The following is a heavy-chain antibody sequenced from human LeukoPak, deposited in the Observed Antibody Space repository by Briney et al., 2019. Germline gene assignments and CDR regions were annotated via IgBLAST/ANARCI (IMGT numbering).Heavy chain of an antibody. CDR3: ARDGPAQMVDFDY. CDR2: IYPYTGAT. V-gene: IGHV1-2*02. CDR1: GYTFSGTGWY. J-gene: IGHJ4*02. Sequence: ASVKVSCAASGYTFSGTGWYLYWLRQAPGQGLECMGWIYPYTGATHYAQKFQGRVAMTRDTSISTAYMELSRLRPDDTAVYYCARDGPAQMVDFDYWGQGTLVTVSS. D-gene: IGHD3-10*01.